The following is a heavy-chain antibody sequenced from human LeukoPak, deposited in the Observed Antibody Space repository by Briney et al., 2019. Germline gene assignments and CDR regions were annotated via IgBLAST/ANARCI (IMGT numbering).Heavy chain of an antibody. J-gene: IGHJ3*01. Sequence: PSETLSLTSNLPGVSPSRYYWSSVPQPPGKGLEWIAFIHYSGRTKYNPSLQSRVTISQDTSKNHFSLQLRSVTAADTAVFYCAKLLDYDNSGDADTFDVWGQGTRVAVSS. CDR1: GVSPSRYY. V-gene: IGHV4-59*01. CDR3: AKLLDYDNSGDADTFDV. D-gene: IGHD3-22*01. CDR2: IHYSGRT.